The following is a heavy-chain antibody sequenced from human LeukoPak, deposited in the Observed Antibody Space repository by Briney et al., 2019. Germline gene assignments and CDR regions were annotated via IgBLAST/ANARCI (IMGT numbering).Heavy chain of an antibody. D-gene: IGHD3-10*01. CDR3: AKAPRPYGPDYFDY. Sequence: TGGSLRLSCAASGFTFSSYGMHWVRQAPGKGLEWVAVISYDGSNKYYADSVKGRFTISRDNSKNTLYLQMNSLRAEDTAVYYCAKAPRPYGPDYFDYWGQGTLVTVSS. CDR2: ISYDGSNK. V-gene: IGHV3-30*18. CDR1: GFTFSSYG. J-gene: IGHJ4*02.